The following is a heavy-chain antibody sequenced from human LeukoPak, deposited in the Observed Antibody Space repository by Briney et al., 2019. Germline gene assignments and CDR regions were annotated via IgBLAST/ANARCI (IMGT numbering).Heavy chain of an antibody. CDR1: GGSISSYY. CDR2: IYYSGST. CDR3: ARVGYYYDSSGYYRYFDY. D-gene: IGHD3-22*01. V-gene: IGHV4-59*01. J-gene: IGHJ4*02. Sequence: PSGTLSLTCTVSGGSISSYYWSWIRQPPGKGLEWIGYIYYSGSTNYNPSLKSRVTISVDTSKNQFSLKLSSVTAADTAVYYCARVGYYYDSSGYYRYFDYWGQGTLVTVSS.